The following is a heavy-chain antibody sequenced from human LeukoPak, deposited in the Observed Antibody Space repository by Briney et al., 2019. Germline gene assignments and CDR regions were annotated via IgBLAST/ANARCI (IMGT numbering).Heavy chain of an antibody. D-gene: IGHD2-21*02. J-gene: IGHJ4*02. Sequence: GGSLRLSCAASGFTFDDYAIHWVRQAPGKGLEWVSGISWNSGSIGYADSVKGRFTISRDNSKNTLYLQMNSLRAEDTAVYYCAKDSGGGACYLDYWGQGTLVAVSS. CDR3: AKDSGGGACYLDY. CDR2: ISWNSGSI. CDR1: GFTFDDYA. V-gene: IGHV3-9*01.